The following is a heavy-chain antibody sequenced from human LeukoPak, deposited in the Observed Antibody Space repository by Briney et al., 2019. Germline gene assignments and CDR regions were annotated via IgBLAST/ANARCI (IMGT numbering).Heavy chain of an antibody. J-gene: IGHJ5*02. CDR1: GFTFSIYW. CDR3: ARYQLGGWFDP. V-gene: IGHV3-7*05. D-gene: IGHD3-16*01. Sequence: PGGSLRLSCATSGFTFSIYWMSWVRQAPGKGLEWVANIKQDGSEKYYVDSVKGRFTISRDNAKNSLYLQMNSLRAEDTAVYSCARYQLGGWFDPWGQGTLVTVSS. CDR2: IKQDGSEK.